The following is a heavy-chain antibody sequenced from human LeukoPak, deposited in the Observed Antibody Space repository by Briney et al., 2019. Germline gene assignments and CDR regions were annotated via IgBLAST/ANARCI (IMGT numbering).Heavy chain of an antibody. CDR2: ITWNSGDI. J-gene: IGHJ3*02. CDR3: ARGCFGGGVGATMDDAYDI. Sequence: PGGSLRLSCAASGFTFDDYAMHWVRQAPGKGREWVSGITWNSGDIRYADSVKGRFTISRDNSKNTLYVQMNSLRAEDTAVYYCARGCFGGGVGATMDDAYDIWGEGTMVTVSS. CDR1: GFTFDDYA. D-gene: IGHD1-26*01. V-gene: IGHV3-9*01.